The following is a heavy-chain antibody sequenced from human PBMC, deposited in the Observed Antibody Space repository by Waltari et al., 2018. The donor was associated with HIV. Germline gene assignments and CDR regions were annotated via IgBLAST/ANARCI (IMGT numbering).Heavy chain of an antibody. CDR3: ARLGYCSSARCPSGYYYSYGMGV. CDR2: IYPVASDT. Sequence: EVQLVQSGAEVKKPGESLKISCKGSGYNFTTYWIGWVRQMPGKGLEWMGIIYPVASDTRYSPAFRGQVTISADKSMSTAYLQWSSLQASDTAIYYCARLGYCSSARCPSGYYYSYGMGVWGQGTTVTVSS. D-gene: IGHD2-2*01. V-gene: IGHV5-51*01. CDR1: GYNFTTYW. J-gene: IGHJ6*02.